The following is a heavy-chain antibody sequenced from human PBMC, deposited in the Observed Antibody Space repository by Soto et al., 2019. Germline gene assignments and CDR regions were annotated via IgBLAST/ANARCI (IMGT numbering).Heavy chain of an antibody. CDR1: GGSIATGGFY. CDR2: IYYTGAA. CDR3: ASGTFNDIAFDS. Sequence: QVQLQESGPGLVKPSQTLTLTCSVSGGSIATGGFYWSWARHLPGQGLQWIGYIYYTGAAYYNPALKSRVVISLDTSANQFSLSLTSLTAADTAVYYCASGTFNDIAFDSWGQGRLVTVSS. D-gene: IGHD2-8*01. V-gene: IGHV4-31*03. J-gene: IGHJ4*02.